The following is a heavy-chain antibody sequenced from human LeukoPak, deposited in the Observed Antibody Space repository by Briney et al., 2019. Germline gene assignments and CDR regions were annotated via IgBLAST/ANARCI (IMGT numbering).Heavy chain of an antibody. CDR3: AREYYYGSGNYYNRIDY. J-gene: IGHJ4*02. CDR1: GYTFTVYY. Sequence: ASVKVSCKASGYTFTVYYMHWVRQAPGQGVEWMGWINPNSGGTNYAQKFQGRVTITRDTSISTAYMVLNRLRSDDTAVYYCAREYYYGSGNYYNRIDYWGQGTLVTVSS. V-gene: IGHV1-2*02. CDR2: INPNSGGT. D-gene: IGHD3-10*01.